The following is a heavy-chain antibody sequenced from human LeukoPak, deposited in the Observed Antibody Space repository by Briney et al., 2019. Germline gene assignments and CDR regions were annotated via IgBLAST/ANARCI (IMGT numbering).Heavy chain of an antibody. CDR3: ARDLGNAFDI. J-gene: IGHJ3*02. CDR2: ISSSSSYI. Sequence: GGSLRLSCAASGFTFSSYSMNWVRQAPGKGLEWVSSISSSSSYIYYADSVKGRFSISRDNAKNSLYLQMNSLRAEDTAVYYCARDLGNAFDIWGQGTMVTVSS. CDR1: GFTFSSYS. V-gene: IGHV3-21*01. D-gene: IGHD1-26*01.